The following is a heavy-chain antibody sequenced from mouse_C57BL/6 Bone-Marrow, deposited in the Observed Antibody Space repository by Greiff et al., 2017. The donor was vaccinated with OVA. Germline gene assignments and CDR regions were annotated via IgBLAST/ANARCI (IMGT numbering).Heavy chain of an antibody. J-gene: IGHJ2*01. D-gene: IGHD1-1*01. Sequence: QVQLQQPGAELVKPGASVKLSCKASGYTFTSYWMHWVKQRPGRGLEWIGRIDPNSGGTKYNEKFKSKATLTVDKPSRTAYMQLSRLTSEYSAVYYCARDYYGSSYPYYFDYWGQGTTLTVSS. CDR2: IDPNSGGT. CDR3: ARDYYGSSYPYYFDY. V-gene: IGHV1-72*01. CDR1: GYTFTSYW.